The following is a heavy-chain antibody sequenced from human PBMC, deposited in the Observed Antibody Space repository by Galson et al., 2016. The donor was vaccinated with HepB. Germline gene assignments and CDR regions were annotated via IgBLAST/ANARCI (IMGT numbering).Heavy chain of an antibody. Sequence: QSGAEVKKPGESLRISCTGSGYSFTNYWINWVRQMPGKGLEWMGRIDPGDSFTNYSPSFQGHVTISAAKSISTAYLQWSSLKASDTAMYYCASLRSGSLTSDSWGQGTLVTVSS. D-gene: IGHD1-26*01. CDR1: GYSFTNYW. V-gene: IGHV5-10-1*01. CDR2: IDPGDSFT. J-gene: IGHJ4*02. CDR3: ASLRSGSLTSDS.